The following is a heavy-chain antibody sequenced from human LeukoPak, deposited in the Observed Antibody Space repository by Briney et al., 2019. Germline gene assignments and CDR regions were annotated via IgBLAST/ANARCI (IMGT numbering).Heavy chain of an antibody. CDR2: INPSGST. CDR3: ARGVRSWYGEYFQH. D-gene: IGHD6-13*01. J-gene: IGHJ1*01. CDR1: GGSFSGYY. Sequence: SETLSLTCAVYGGSFSGYYWSWIRQPPGKGLEWIGEINPSGSTNYNPPLKSRVTISVDTSKTQLSLKLSSVTAADTAVYYCARGVRSWYGEYFQHWGQGTLVTVSS. V-gene: IGHV4-34*01.